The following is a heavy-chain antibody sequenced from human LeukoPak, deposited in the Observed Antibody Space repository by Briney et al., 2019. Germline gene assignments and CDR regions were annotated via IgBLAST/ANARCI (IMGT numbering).Heavy chain of an antibody. CDR1: GFTFSSYG. CDR2: IWYDGSNK. Sequence: PGGSLRLSCAASGFTFSSYGMHWVRQAPGKGLEWVAVIWYDGSNKYYADSVKGRFTISGDNSKNTLYLQMNSLRAEDTAVYYCAKEVWFLDYWGQGTLVTVSS. CDR3: AKEVWFLDY. V-gene: IGHV3-33*06. D-gene: IGHD3-10*01. J-gene: IGHJ4*02.